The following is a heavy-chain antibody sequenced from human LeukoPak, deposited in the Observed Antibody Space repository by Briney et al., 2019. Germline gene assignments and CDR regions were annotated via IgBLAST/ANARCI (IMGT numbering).Heavy chain of an antibody. D-gene: IGHD1-26*01. CDR2: IYPGDSDT. V-gene: IGHV5-51*01. J-gene: IGHJ4*02. CDR3: ARKLGGVGATRAFDY. Sequence: GESLKISCKGSGYSFTSYWISWVRQMPGKGLEWMGIIYPGDSDTRYSPSFQGQVTISADKSISTAYLQWSSLKASDTAMYYCARKLGGVGATRAFDYWGQGTLVTVSS. CDR1: GYSFTSYW.